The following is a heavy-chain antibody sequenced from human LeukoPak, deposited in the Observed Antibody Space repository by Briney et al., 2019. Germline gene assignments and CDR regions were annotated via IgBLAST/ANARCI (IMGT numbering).Heavy chain of an antibody. Sequence: GASVKVSCKASGGTFSSYAFTWVRQAPGQGLEWMGGIIPLLGTLNYAQKFQGRVTITTDESTSTAYMELSSLTSEDTAVYYCTRVIYYYGSGSSGWFDPWGQGTLVTVSS. D-gene: IGHD3-10*01. CDR3: TRVIYYYGSGSSGWFDP. V-gene: IGHV1-69*05. J-gene: IGHJ5*02. CDR1: GGTFSSYA. CDR2: IIPLLGTL.